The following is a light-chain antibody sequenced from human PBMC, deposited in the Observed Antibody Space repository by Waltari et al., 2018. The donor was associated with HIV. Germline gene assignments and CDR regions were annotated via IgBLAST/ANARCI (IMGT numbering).Light chain of an antibody. J-gene: IGKJ5*01. V-gene: IGKV2-28*01. CDR3: MQALHTPIT. CDR1: QTLLHQNGKHC. Sequence: DVLLTQSPASLAATPGESAAIPCKPNQTLLHQNGKHCLDWYVKKSGQTPQLLMYMSSNLAAGVPVRFSGSGSGTDFTLKISRVEAEDVGLYYCMQALHTPITFGQGTRLEI. CDR2: MSS.